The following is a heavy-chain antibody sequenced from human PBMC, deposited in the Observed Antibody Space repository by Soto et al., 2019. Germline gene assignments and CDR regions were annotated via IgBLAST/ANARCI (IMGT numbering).Heavy chain of an antibody. CDR1: GYTFTSYY. CDR2: INPSGGST. V-gene: IGHV1-46*01. D-gene: IGHD2-2*01. Sequence: ASVKVSCKASGYTFTSYYMHWVRQAPGQGLEWMGIINPSGGSTSYAQKFQGRVTMTRDTSTSTVYMELSSLRSEDTAVYYCSLVPAAAMIHSGYDKTLAYWGQGTLVTVSS. J-gene: IGHJ4*02. CDR3: SLVPAAAMIHSGYDKTLAY.